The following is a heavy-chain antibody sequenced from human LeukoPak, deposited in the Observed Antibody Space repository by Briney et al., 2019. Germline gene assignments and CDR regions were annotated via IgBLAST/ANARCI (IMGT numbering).Heavy chain of an antibody. J-gene: IGHJ4*02. D-gene: IGHD6-13*01. Sequence: GGSLRLSCAASGFTFSSYAMHWVRQAPGKGLEWVAVISYDGSNKYYADSVKGRFTISRDNSKNTLYLQMNSLRAEDTAVYYCGKRYSSSWHYWGQETLVTVSS. CDR1: GFTFSSYA. CDR3: GKRYSSSWHY. V-gene: IGHV3-30*04. CDR2: ISYDGSNK.